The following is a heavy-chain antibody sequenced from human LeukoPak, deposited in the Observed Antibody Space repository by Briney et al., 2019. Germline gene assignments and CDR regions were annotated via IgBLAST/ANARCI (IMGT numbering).Heavy chain of an antibody. CDR3: ARGLGYCSSTSCHAGTFVWFDP. Sequence: SETLSLTCAVCGGFFSDYYWSWIRQPPAKGLEWIGEHNNRGSTNYNLCLKSRVPISVDTSQNQFSLKLSSVSAENTAVYYCARGLGYCSSTSCHAGTFVWFDPWGQGTLVTVSS. D-gene: IGHD2-2*01. J-gene: IGHJ5*02. CDR2: HNNRGST. CDR1: GGFFSDYY. V-gene: IGHV4-34*01.